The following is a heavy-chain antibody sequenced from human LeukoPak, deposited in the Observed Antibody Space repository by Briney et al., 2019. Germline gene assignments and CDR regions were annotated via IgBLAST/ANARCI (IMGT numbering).Heavy chain of an antibody. Sequence: KAGGSLRLSCAASGFTFSSYAMSWVRQAPGKGLEWVSAISGSGGSTYYADSVKGRFTISRDNSKNTLYLQMNSLRAEDTAVYYCAKATYDSSGYYGNYWGQGTLVTVSS. V-gene: IGHV3-23*01. CDR1: GFTFSSYA. CDR3: AKATYDSSGYYGNY. CDR2: ISGSGGST. D-gene: IGHD3-22*01. J-gene: IGHJ4*02.